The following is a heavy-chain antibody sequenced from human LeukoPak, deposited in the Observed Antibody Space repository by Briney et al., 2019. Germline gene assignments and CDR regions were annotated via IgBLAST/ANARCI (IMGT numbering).Heavy chain of an antibody. CDR2: IYTSGST. D-gene: IGHD6-13*01. V-gene: IGHV4-4*07. J-gene: IGHJ3*02. CDR3: ARARAAAGTKWAFDI. CDR1: GVSISSHY. Sequence: PSETLSLTCTVSGVSISSHYWSWIRQPAGKGLEWIGRIYTSGSTNYNPSLKSRVTMSVDTSKNQFSLKLSSVTAADTAVYYCARARAAAGTKWAFDIWGQGTMVTVSS.